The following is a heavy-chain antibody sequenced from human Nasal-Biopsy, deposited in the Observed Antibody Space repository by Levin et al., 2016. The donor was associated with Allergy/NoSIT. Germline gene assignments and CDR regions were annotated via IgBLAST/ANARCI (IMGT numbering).Heavy chain of an antibody. CDR3: ASLSGSTAGYNSYGMDV. J-gene: IGHJ6*02. Sequence: GESLKISCAASGFTFSNYWMHWVRQVPGTGLVWVSRIRYDGSSTNYADSVKGRFTISRDNAKNTLYLQMNSLTADDTAVYYCASLSGSTAGYNSYGMDVWGQGTTVTVSS. V-gene: IGHV3-74*01. CDR2: IRYDGSST. CDR1: GFTFSNYW. D-gene: IGHD3-10*01.